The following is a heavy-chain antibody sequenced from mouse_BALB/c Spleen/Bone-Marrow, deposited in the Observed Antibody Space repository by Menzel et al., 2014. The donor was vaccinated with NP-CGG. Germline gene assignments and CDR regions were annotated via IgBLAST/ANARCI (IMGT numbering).Heavy chain of an antibody. CDR1: GYTITTYW. V-gene: IGHV1S22*01. D-gene: IGHD1-1*01. CDR2: IYPGSGSA. J-gene: IGHJ2*01. CDR3: TRGLGYYGSSYGFFDY. Sequence: LQQSGSELVRPGTSVKLSCKASGYTITTYWMHWVKQRRGQGLERIGNIYPGSGSANYDEKFKNKGTLTVDTSSSTAYMHLSSLTSEDSAVYYCTRGLGYYGSSYGFFDYWGQGTILTVSS.